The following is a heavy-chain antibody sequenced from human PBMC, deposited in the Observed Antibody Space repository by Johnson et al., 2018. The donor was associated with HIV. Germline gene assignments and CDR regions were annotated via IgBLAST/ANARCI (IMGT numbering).Heavy chain of an antibody. CDR2: INWNGGST. Sequence: VLLVESGGGVVRPGGSLRLSCAASGFTFDDHDMNWVRQVPGKGLEWVSGINWNGGSTGYADSVKGRFTISRDNAKNSLYLQMNRLRDEDTPLYYCARAVRVGATTNSAFDFWGQGTMVTVSS. CDR1: GFTFDDHD. V-gene: IGHV3-20*04. D-gene: IGHD1-26*01. CDR3: ARAVRVGATTNSAFDF. J-gene: IGHJ3*01.